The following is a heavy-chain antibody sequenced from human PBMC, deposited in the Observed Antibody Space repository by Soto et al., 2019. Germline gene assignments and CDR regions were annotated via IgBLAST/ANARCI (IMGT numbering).Heavy chain of an antibody. CDR1: GFTFSSYD. Sequence: PGGSLRLSCAASGFTFSSYDMSWVRQTPGKGLEWVSGISGSGASTYYADSVKGRFTISRDNSKNTLYLQMNSLRAEDTAVYYCAKRLWLDVFDYWGQGTLVTVSS. V-gene: IGHV3-23*01. J-gene: IGHJ4*02. CDR3: AKRLWLDVFDY. CDR2: ISGSGAST. D-gene: IGHD6-19*01.